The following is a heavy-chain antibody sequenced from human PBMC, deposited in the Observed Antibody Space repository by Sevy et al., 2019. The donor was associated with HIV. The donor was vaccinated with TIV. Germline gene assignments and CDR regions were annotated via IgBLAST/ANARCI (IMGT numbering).Heavy chain of an antibody. Sequence: GGSLRLSCAASGFTFSSYGMHCVRQAPGKGLEWVAVIWYDGSNKYYADSVKGRFTISRDNSKNTLYLQMNSLRAEDTAVYYCARDQGSRQWELREWGQGTLVTVSS. D-gene: IGHD1-26*01. J-gene: IGHJ4*02. CDR1: GFTFSSYG. CDR3: ARDQGSRQWELRE. V-gene: IGHV3-33*01. CDR2: IWYDGSNK.